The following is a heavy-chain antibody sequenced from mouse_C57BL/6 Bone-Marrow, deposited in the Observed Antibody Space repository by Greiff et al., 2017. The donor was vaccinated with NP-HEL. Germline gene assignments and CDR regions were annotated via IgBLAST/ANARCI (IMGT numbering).Heavy chain of an antibody. CDR1: GFTFSDYY. CDR2: ISNGGGST. D-gene: IGHD2-3*01. Sequence: EVNVVESGGGLVQPGGSLKLSCAASGFTFSDYYMYWVRQTPEKRLEWVAYISNGGGSTYYPDTVKGRFTISRDNAKNTLYLQMSRLKSEDTAMYYCARPLQDGYYVFAYWGQGTLVTVSA. V-gene: IGHV5-12*01. CDR3: ARPLQDGYYVFAY. J-gene: IGHJ3*01.